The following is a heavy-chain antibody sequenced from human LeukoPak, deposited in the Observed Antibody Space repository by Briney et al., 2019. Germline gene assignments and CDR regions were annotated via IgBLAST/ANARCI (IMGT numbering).Heavy chain of an antibody. J-gene: IGHJ5*02. D-gene: IGHD3-10*01. CDR1: GGSISSYY. CDR3: AREAARGVNLFDP. CDR2: IYTSGST. Sequence: PSETLSLTCTVSGGSISSYYWGWIRQPAGKGMGWIGRIYTSGSTNYNPSLKGRVTMSVDTSKNQFSLKLSSVSAADTVVYYCAREAARGVNLFDPWGQGTLVTVSS. V-gene: IGHV4-4*07.